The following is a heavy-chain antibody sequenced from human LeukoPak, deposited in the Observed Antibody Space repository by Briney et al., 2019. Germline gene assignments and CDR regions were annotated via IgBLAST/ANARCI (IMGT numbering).Heavy chain of an antibody. D-gene: IGHD3-10*02. Sequence: GGSLRLSCAASGFSFSSYGMHWVRQAPGKGLEWVSYISSSGSTIYYADSVKGRFTISRDNAKNSMYLQMNSLRAEDTAVYYCAELGITMIGGVWGKGTTVTISS. J-gene: IGHJ6*04. V-gene: IGHV3-48*04. CDR2: ISSSGSTI. CDR3: AELGITMIGGV. CDR1: GFSFSSYG.